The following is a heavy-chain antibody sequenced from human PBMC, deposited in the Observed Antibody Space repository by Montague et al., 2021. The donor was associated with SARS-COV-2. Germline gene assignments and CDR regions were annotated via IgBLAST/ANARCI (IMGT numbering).Heavy chain of an antibody. V-gene: IGHV4-59*01. CDR2: IYYSGST. Sequence: SETLSLTCTVSGGSISSYYWSWIRQPPGKGLEWIGYIYYSGSTNYNPSLKSRVTISVDTSENQFSLKLSSVTAADTAVYYCARVKRGQNYGLGVSAHFDYWGQGTLVTVSS. CDR3: ARVKRGQNYGLGVSAHFDY. CDR1: GGSISSYY. D-gene: IGHD3-10*01. J-gene: IGHJ4*02.